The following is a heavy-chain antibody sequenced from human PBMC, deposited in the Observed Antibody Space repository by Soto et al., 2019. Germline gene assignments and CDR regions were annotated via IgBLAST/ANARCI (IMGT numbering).Heavy chain of an antibody. V-gene: IGHV4-30-2*01. Sequence: PSETLSLTCAVSGGSISSGGYSWSWIRQPPGKGLEWIGYIYHSGSTYYNPSLKSRVTISVDRSKNQFSLKLSSVTAADTAVYYCARGSKSRLAAAGPFDYWGQGTLVTVSS. D-gene: IGHD6-13*01. J-gene: IGHJ4*02. CDR1: GGSISSGGYS. CDR2: IYHSGST. CDR3: ARGSKSRLAAAGPFDY.